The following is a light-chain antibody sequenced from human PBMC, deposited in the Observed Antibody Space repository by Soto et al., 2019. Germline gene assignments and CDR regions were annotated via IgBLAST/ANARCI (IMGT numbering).Light chain of an antibody. CDR3: QQRSNWPPIT. Sequence: EIVLKQSPATLSLSPGERATLSCRASQSVKTFLVWYQQRPGQPPRLLIHDASHRAAGIPARFSGSGFGTDFTLTISSLEPEDAAVYYCQQRSNWPPITFGQGTLLEIK. CDR1: QSVKTF. J-gene: IGKJ5*01. CDR2: DAS. V-gene: IGKV3-11*01.